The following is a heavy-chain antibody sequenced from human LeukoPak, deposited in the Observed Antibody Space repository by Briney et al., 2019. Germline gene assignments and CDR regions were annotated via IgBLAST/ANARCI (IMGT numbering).Heavy chain of an antibody. CDR3: ARADSYPAPSDY. CDR1: GGTFSSYT. CDR2: IIPILGIA. D-gene: IGHD2-15*01. Sequence: SVKVSCKASGGTFSSYTISWVRQAPGQGLEWMGRIIPILGIANYAQKFQGRVTITADKSTSTAYMKLSSLRSEDTAVYYCARADSYPAPSDYWGQGTLVTVSS. V-gene: IGHV1-69*02. J-gene: IGHJ4*02.